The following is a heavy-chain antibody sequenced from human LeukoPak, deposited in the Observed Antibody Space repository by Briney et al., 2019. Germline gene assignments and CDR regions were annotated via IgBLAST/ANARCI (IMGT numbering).Heavy chain of an antibody. Sequence: GGSLRLSCAASGFTFSSYSMNWVRQAPGKGLGWVSYISSSSSTIYYADSVKGRFTISRDNAKNSLYLQMNSLRDEDTAVYYCARDTYYYGSGSYYIYGMDVWGQGTTVTVSS. V-gene: IGHV3-48*02. J-gene: IGHJ6*02. CDR1: GFTFSSYS. D-gene: IGHD3-10*01. CDR2: ISSSSSTI. CDR3: ARDTYYYGSGSYYIYGMDV.